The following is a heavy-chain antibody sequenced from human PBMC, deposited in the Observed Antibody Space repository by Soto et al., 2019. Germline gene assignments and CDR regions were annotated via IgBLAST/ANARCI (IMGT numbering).Heavy chain of an antibody. V-gene: IGHV4-38-2*02. CDR2: IPSSGIT. CDR1: GYSISRGYY. J-gene: IGHJ2*01. CDR3: AREFRWQHQFWYFDL. Sequence: SETLSLTCAVSGYSISRGYYWGWIRQPPGKGLEWIATIPSSGITGYNPSLQSRVTISVDTSQNHVSLKLKSVTAADTALYDCAREFRWQHQFWYFDLWGRGTLVTVSS.